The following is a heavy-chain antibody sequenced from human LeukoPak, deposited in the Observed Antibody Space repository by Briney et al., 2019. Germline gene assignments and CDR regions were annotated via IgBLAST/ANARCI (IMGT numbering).Heavy chain of an antibody. J-gene: IGHJ4*02. CDR2: IIPIFGTA. D-gene: IGHD3-22*01. CDR1: GGTFSSYA. CDR3: ARLTSHYYDSSGYYPTV. Sequence: SVKVSCKASGGTFSSYAISWVRQAPGQGLEWMGGIIPIFGTANYAQKFQGRVTITADESTSTAYMELSSLRSEDTAVYYCARLTSHYYDSSGYYPTVWGQGTLVTVSS. V-gene: IGHV1-69*13.